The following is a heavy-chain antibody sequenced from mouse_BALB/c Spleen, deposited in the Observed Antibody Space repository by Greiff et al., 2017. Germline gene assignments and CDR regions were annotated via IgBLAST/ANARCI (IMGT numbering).Heavy chain of an antibody. CDR2: ISSGGSYT. V-gene: IGHV5-6-4*01. D-gene: IGHD1-1*01. J-gene: IGHJ2*01. Sequence: DVMLVESGGGLVKPGGSLKLSCAASGFTFSSYTMSWVRQTPEKRLEWVATISSGGSYTYYPDSVKGRFTISRDNAKNTLYLQMSSLKSEDTAMYYCTSQYGDYFDYWGQGTTLTVSS. CDR3: TSQYGDYFDY. CDR1: GFTFSSYT.